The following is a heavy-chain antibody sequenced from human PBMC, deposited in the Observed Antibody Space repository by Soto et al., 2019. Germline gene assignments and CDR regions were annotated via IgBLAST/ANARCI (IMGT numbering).Heavy chain of an antibody. V-gene: IGHV4-34*01. D-gene: IGHD3-10*01. J-gene: IGHJ6*02. CDR2: INHSGST. CDR1: GGSFSGYY. CDR3: ARGRGRITMVRGAPGYYYYGMDV. Sequence: QVQLQQWGAGLLKPSETLSLTCAVYGGSFSGYYWSWIRQPPGKGLEWIGEINHSGSTNYNPSLKSRVTISVDTSKIQFSLKLSSVTAADTAVYYCARGRGRITMVRGAPGYYYYGMDVWGQGTTVTVSS.